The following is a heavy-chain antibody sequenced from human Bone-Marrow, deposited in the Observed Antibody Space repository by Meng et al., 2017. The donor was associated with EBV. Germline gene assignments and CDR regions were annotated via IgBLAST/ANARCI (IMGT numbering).Heavy chain of an antibody. D-gene: IGHD4-17*01. CDR1: GFTFSSYW. Sequence: EGRRVESGGGLFQAGGSLSLSCAASGFTFSSYWMHWVRQAPGKGLVWVSRSNSDGSSTTYADSVKGRFTISRDNAKNTLYLQMNSLRAEDTAVYYCARYYGALDYWGQGTLVTVSS. CDR3: ARYYGALDY. CDR2: SNSDGSST. J-gene: IGHJ4*02. V-gene: IGHV3-74*01.